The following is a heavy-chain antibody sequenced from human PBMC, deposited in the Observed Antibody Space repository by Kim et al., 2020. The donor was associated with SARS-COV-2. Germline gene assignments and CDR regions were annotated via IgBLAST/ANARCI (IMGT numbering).Heavy chain of an antibody. Sequence: SETLSLTCAVSNYSISSSNWWGWIRQPPGKGLEWIGYIYYSGSTYYNPSLKSRVTMSVDTSKNQFSLKLSSVTAVDTAVYYCARLYDSSGYGAFDIWGQGTMVTVSS. J-gene: IGHJ3*02. D-gene: IGHD3-22*01. CDR1: NYSISSSNW. V-gene: IGHV4-28*01. CDR3: ARLYDSSGYGAFDI. CDR2: IYYSGST.